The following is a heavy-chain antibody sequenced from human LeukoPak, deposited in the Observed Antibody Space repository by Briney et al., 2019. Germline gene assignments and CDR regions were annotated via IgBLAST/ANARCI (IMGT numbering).Heavy chain of an antibody. CDR3: TRDRGAYNLYDY. CDR2: IRSKAYGETA. V-gene: IGHV3-49*03. D-gene: IGHD1-1*01. J-gene: IGHJ4*02. Sequence: GGSLRLSCTASGFTFGDYAMSWIRQAPGKGLEWVGFIRSKAYGETADYAASVKGRFTTSRDDSKAIAYLQMNSLKTEDTAVYHCTRDRGAYNLYDYWGQGTLVTVSS. CDR1: GFTFGDYA.